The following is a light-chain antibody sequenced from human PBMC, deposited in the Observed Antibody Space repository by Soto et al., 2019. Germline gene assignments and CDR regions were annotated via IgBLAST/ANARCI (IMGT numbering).Light chain of an antibody. CDR2: GAS. CDR1: QSISSDH. Sequence: ETVLPQSPGTLSLSPGESSTLACRASQSISSDHLAWYQQRPGQSTRLLIYGASSRTTGVPDRFSGSGSGTDFTLTISRLEPEEFAVYYCQHYRSAPFTVGPGNKVDIK. CDR3: QHYRSAPFT. V-gene: IGKV3-20*01. J-gene: IGKJ3*01.